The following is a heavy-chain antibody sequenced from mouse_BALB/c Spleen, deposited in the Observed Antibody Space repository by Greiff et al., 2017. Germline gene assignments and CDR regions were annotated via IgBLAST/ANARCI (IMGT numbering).Heavy chain of an antibody. Sequence: QVQLKQSGPELVRPGVSVKISCKGSGYTFTDYAMHWVKQSHAKSLEWIGVISTYYGNTNYNQKFKGKATMTVDKSSSTAYMELARLTSEDSAIYYCARSDDYDGNYYYAMDYWGQGTSVTVSS. CDR1: GYTFTDYA. D-gene: IGHD2-4*01. CDR3: ARSDDYDGNYYYAMDY. J-gene: IGHJ4*01. CDR2: ISTYYGNT. V-gene: IGHV1-67*01.